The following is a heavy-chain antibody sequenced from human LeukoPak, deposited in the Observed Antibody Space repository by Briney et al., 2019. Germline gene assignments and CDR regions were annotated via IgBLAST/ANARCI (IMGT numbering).Heavy chain of an antibody. V-gene: IGHV4-39*07. CDR2: IFYSGTT. Sequence: SETLSLTCTVSGGSIGSATYYWGWIRQPPGRGLEWMGSIFYSGTTYYNPSLKNRVTISVDTSKNQFSLKLSSVTAADTAVYYCARGLAPTYYYDSSGLNWFDPWGQGTLVTVSS. CDR1: GGSIGSATYY. D-gene: IGHD3-22*01. J-gene: IGHJ5*02. CDR3: ARGLAPTYYYDSSGLNWFDP.